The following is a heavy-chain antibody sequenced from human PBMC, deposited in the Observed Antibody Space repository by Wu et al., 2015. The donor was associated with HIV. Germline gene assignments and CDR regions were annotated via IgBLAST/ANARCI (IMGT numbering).Heavy chain of an antibody. Sequence: QVQLVQSGAEVKKPGSSVKVSCKASGGTFSSYAISWVRQAPGQGLEWMGGIIPIFGTANYAQKFQGRVTITTDESTSTAYMELSSLRSEDTAVYYCARARTTVAWYYFDYWGQGTLVTVSS. D-gene: IGHD4-23*01. CDR3: ARARTTVAWYYFDY. J-gene: IGHJ4*02. V-gene: IGHV1-69*05. CDR2: IIPIFGTA. CDR1: GGTFSSYA.